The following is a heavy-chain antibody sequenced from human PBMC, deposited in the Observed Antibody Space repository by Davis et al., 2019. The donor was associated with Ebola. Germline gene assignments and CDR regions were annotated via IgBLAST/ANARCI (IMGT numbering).Heavy chain of an antibody. V-gene: IGHV1-46*01. CDR1: GYTFTSYY. J-gene: IGHJ4*02. CDR2: INPSGGST. Sequence: ASVKVSCKASGYTFTSYYMHWVRQAPGQGLEWMGIINPSGGSTSYAQKFQGRVTMTRDTSTSTVYMELSSLRSEDTAVYFCVKGGWELAYAGYWGQGTLVTVSS. CDR3: VKGGWELAYAGY. D-gene: IGHD1-26*01.